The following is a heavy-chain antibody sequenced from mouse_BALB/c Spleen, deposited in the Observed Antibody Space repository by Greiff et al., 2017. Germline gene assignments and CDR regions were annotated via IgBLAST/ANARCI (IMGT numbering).Heavy chain of an antibody. Sequence: EVKLVESGGGLVKPGGSLKLSCAASGFTFSSYAMSWVRQSPEKRLEWVAEISSGGSYTYYPDTVTGRFTISRDNAKNTLYLEMSSLRSEDTAMYYCARDDDYAMDYWGQGTSVTVSS. J-gene: IGHJ4*01. CDR1: GFTFSSYA. CDR3: ARDDDYAMDY. CDR2: ISSGGSYT. V-gene: IGHV5-9-4*01.